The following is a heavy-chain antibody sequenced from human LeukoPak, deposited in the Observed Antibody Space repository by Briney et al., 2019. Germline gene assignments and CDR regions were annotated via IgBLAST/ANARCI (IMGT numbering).Heavy chain of an antibody. V-gene: IGHV1-46*01. CDR2: MDASGGGT. CDR1: GYTFSTYG. J-gene: IGHJ4*02. D-gene: IGHD3-10*01. CDR3: ARGDSGDY. Sequence: GASVKVSCKASGYTFSTYGISWVRQAPGQGLEWMAIMDASGGGTTYAQKFQGRLTVTRDTSTSTVYMELSSLMSEDTAVYYCARGDSGDYWGQGTLVTVSS.